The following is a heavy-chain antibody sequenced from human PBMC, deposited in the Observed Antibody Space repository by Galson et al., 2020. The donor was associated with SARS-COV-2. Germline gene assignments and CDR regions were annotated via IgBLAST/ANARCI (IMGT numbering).Heavy chain of an antibody. D-gene: IGHD2-15*01. J-gene: IGHJ4*02. CDR1: GFTFSVSA. V-gene: IGHV3-73*01. Sequence: GESLKISCAASGFTFSVSAMHWVRQASGKGLEWVGRIRSKAKSYATEYAPSVKGRFTISRDDSKNTAYLQMNSLKTEDTAVYYCTRQGSSSWLEFDYWGQGSLVTVSP. CDR3: TRQGSSSWLEFDY. CDR2: IRSKAKSYAT.